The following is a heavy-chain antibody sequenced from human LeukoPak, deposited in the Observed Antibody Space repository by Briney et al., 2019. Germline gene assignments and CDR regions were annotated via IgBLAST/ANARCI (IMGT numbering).Heavy chain of an antibody. CDR3: ARELVAPRPHNDYYFYMDV. CDR2: ILTTGST. CDR1: GAAINSGSYY. V-gene: IGHV4-61*02. J-gene: IGHJ6*03. Sequence: SETLSLTCAVSGAAINSGSYYWTWIRQPAGKGLGWIGRILTTGSTNYNPSLKSRVTISLDTSKKHFSLNLTSVTAADTAVYYCARELVAPRPHNDYYFYMDVWGKGTTVTVSS. D-gene: IGHD5-12*01.